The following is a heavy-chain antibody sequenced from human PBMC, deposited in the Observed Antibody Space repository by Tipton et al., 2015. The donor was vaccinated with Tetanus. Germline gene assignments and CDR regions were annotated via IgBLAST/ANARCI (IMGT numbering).Heavy chain of an antibody. CDR3: AREADCSGGSCFSGDFDN. CDR1: GFMFSNYA. CDR2: ISGIVSTT. Sequence: SLRLSCAASGFMFSNYAMSWVRQAPGKGLEWVSSISGIVSTTYYADSVKGRFTISRDNSKNTLYLQMNSLRAEDTALYYCAREADCSGGSCFSGDFDNWGQGTQVTVSS. D-gene: IGHD2-15*01. J-gene: IGHJ4*02. V-gene: IGHV3-23*01.